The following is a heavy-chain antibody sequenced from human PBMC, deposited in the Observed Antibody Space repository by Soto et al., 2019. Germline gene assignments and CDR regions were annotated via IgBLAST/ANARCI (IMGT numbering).Heavy chain of an antibody. Sequence: QITLKESGPTLVKPTQTLTLTCTFSGFSLSTSGVGVGWIRQPPGKALEWLALIYWDDDKRYSPSLKSRLTITKDTSKNQVVLTMTNMDPVETATYSCARYETHAAAGTLPFYAFDIWGQGTMVTVSS. D-gene: IGHD6-13*01. V-gene: IGHV2-5*02. CDR3: ARYETHAAAGTLPFYAFDI. CDR1: GFSLSTSGVG. CDR2: IYWDDDK. J-gene: IGHJ3*02.